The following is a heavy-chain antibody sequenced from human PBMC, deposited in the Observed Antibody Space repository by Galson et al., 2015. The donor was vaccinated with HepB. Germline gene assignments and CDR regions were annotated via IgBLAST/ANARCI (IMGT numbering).Heavy chain of an antibody. V-gene: IGHV3-23*01. Sequence: SLRLSCAASGFTVSSHAMRWVRQAPGKGLEWVSSISGDGDDTYYADSLKLRFTVSRVNSKNTLYLQMNSLRVEDTAVYYCTKGQTAVASAITDWGQGALVTVSS. CDR1: GFTVSSHA. CDR3: TKGQTAVASAITD. J-gene: IGHJ4*02. D-gene: IGHD6-19*01. CDR2: ISGDGDDT.